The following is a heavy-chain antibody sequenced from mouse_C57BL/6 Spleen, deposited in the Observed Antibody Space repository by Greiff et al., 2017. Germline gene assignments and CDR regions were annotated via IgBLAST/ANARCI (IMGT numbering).Heavy chain of an antibody. D-gene: IGHD3-3*01. J-gene: IGHJ2*01. Sequence: EVQLMESGGGLVQPGGSLSLSCAASGFTFTDYYMSWVRKPPGKALEWLGFIRNKANGYTTEYSASVKGRFTISRDNSQSILYLQMNALRAEDSATYYCTRYKGWDGLDYWGQGTTLTVSS. CDR1: GFTFTDYY. V-gene: IGHV7-3*01. CDR3: TRYKGWDGLDY. CDR2: IRNKANGYTT.